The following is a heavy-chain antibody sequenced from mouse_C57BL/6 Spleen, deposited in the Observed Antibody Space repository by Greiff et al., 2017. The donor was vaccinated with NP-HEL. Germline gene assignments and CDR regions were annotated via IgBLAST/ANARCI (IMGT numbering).Heavy chain of an antibody. CDR2: IYPGDGDT. CDR3: ARSLSYAMDY. V-gene: IGHV1-82*01. J-gene: IGHJ4*01. Sequence: VQLQQSGPELVKPGASVKISCKASGYAFSSSWMNWVKQRPGKGLEWIGRIYPGDGDTNYNGKFKGTATLTADKSSSTAYRQLSSLSSEDSAVYFCARSLSYAMDYWGQGTSVTVSS. D-gene: IGHD6-2*01. CDR1: GYAFSSSW.